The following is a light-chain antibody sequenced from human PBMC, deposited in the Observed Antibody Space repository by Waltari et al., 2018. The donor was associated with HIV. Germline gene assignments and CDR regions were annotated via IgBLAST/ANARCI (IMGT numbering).Light chain of an antibody. CDR1: QSVSSN. CDR3: QHYIRWPWA. J-gene: IGKJ1*01. Sequence: EIVMTQSPATLSVSPGERAILSCRASQSVSSNLAWYQQTPGQAPRLIIYGASTRATGIPARFSGSGSGAEFTLTISSLQSEDFAVYYCQHYIRWPWAFGQGTKVEIK. CDR2: GAS. V-gene: IGKV3-15*01.